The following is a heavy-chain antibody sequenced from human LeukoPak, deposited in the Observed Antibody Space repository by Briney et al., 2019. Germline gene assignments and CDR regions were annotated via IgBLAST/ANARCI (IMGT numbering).Heavy chain of an antibody. J-gene: IGHJ6*02. V-gene: IGHV3-20*04. CDR1: GGSISSYY. CDR2: INWNGGST. D-gene: IGHD5-12*01. Sequence: ETLSLTCTVSGGSISSYYWSWVRQAPGKGLEWVSGINWNGGSTGYADSVTGRFTISRDNAKNSLYLQMNSLRAEDTALYYCARDPPVATVTNYYGMDVWGQGTTVTVSS. CDR3: ARDPPVATVTNYYGMDV.